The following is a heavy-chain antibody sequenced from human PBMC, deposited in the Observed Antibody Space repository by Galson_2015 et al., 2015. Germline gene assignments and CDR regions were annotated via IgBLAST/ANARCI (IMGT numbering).Heavy chain of an antibody. D-gene: IGHD2-2*01. J-gene: IGHJ4*02. V-gene: IGHV1-46*01. Sequence: SVKVSCKAFGYTFATYYIHWVRQAPGQGLEWMGIIQPSNGNTGYTQKFKGRVTMTRDTSTSTVYLELGSLGSEDTAVYYCARERPDTFYFDYWGQGTPVTVSP. CDR2: IQPSNGNT. CDR1: GYTFATYY. CDR3: ARERPDTFYFDY.